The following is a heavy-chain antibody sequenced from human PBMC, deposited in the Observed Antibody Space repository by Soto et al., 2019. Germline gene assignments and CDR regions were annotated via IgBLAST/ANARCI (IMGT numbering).Heavy chain of an antibody. CDR2: ISAYNGNT. CDR1: GYTFTSYG. D-gene: IGHD3-10*01. V-gene: IGHV1-18*01. CDR3: ARHNFGISRNWFDP. J-gene: IGHJ5*02. Sequence: GASVKVSCKASGYTFTSYGISWVRQAPGQGLEWMGWISAYNGNTNYAQKLQGRVTMTTDTSTSTAYMELRSLRSDDTAVYYCARHNFGISRNWFDPWGQGTLVTVSS.